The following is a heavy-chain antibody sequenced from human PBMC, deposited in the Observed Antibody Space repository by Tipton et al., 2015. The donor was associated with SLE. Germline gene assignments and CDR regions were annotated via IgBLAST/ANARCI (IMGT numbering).Heavy chain of an antibody. J-gene: IGHJ4*02. CDR3: ARGYANGVY. CDR1: GFTLSNFW. V-gene: IGHV3-7*01. Sequence: SLRLSCAASGFTLSNFWMSWVRQAPGEGLEWVANIKHDGSQSYYVDSVKGRFTISRDNAKNSLYLQMHSLRAEDTAVYYCARGYANGVYWGQGTLVTVSS. D-gene: IGHD3-16*01. CDR2: IKHDGSQS.